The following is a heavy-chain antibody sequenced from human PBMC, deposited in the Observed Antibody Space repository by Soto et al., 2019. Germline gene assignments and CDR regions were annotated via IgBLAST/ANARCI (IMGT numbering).Heavy chain of an antibody. J-gene: IGHJ4*02. CDR1: GYTLTELS. CDR3: AGSMITFGGVTAPRYYFDY. CDR2: FDPEDGET. V-gene: IGHV1-24*01. D-gene: IGHD3-16*01. Sequence: ASVKVSCKVSGYTLTELSMHWVRQAPGKGLEWMGGFDPEDGETIYAQKFQGRVTMTEDTSTDTAYMELSSLRSEDTAVYYCAGSMITFGGVTAPRYYFDYWGQGTLVTVSS.